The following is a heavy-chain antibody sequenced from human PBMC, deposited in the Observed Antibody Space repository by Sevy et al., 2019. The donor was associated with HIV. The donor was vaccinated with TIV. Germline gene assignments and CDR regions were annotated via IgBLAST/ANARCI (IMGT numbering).Heavy chain of an antibody. J-gene: IGHJ4*02. CDR2: TYYRSKWYN. D-gene: IGHD3-10*01. CDR1: GDSVSSNSAA. Sequence: SQTVSLTCAISGDSVSSNSAAWNWIRQSPSRDLEWLGRTYYRSKWYNGYAESVKSRITINPDTSKNQFSLQLNTVTPGDTTVYYCAKEGAGFLSWGQGTLVAVSS. CDR3: AKEGAGFLS. V-gene: IGHV6-1*01.